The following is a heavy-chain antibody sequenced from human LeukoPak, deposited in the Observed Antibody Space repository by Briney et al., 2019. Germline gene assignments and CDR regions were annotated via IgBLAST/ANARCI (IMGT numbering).Heavy chain of an antibody. V-gene: IGHV3-23*01. D-gene: IGHD3-22*01. J-gene: IGHJ3*02. CDR2: ISDRGDST. CDR3: ARVSVVVVIEGAFDI. CDR1: GFSLTAYA. Sequence: HSGGSLRLSCAASGFSLTAYAMGWVRQAPGKGLEWVSVISDRGDSTHYAGSVQGRFTISRDSSSNTLYLQMNSLRGEDTAVYYCARVSVVVVIEGAFDIWGQGTMVTVSS.